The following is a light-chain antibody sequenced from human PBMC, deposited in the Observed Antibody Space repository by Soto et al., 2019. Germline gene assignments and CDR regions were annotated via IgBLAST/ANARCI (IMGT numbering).Light chain of an antibody. Sequence: QSVLTQSPSASGTPGQTVTISCSGSSSNIGANTVNWFQHLPGTAPKLLIYSNNQRPSGVPDRFSGSKSGTSVSLAISGLQSEDEADYYCATWDARLDGVVFGGGTKLTVL. CDR2: SNN. CDR3: ATWDARLDGVV. V-gene: IGLV1-44*01. J-gene: IGLJ3*02. CDR1: SSNIGANT.